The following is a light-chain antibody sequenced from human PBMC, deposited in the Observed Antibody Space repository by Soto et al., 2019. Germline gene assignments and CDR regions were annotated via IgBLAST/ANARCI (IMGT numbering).Light chain of an antibody. J-gene: IGKJ1*01. CDR3: QQYGSSPWT. CDR1: QSVSTNY. Sequence: EIVLTQSPGTLSLSPGERATLSCRASQSVSTNYLAWYQHKPGQAPRLLIYGASSRATGIPDRFSGSGSGTDFTLTISRLEPEDFAVYYCQQYGSSPWTFGQGTKVEIK. V-gene: IGKV3-20*01. CDR2: GAS.